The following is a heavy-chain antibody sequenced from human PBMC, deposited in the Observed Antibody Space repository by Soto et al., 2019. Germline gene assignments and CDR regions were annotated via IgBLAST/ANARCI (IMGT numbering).Heavy chain of an antibody. CDR1: GFTFSNFG. CDR2: IWYDGINK. J-gene: IGHJ4*02. D-gene: IGHD1-26*01. CDR3: ARDAVGATPDY. Sequence: QVQLVESGAGVVQPGRSLRLSCAASGFTFSNFGMHWVRQAPGKGLEWVAVIWYDGINKYYADSVKGRFTISRDNSKNTLYLQMNSLRVEDTAVYYCARDAVGATPDYWGQGTLVTVSS. V-gene: IGHV3-33*01.